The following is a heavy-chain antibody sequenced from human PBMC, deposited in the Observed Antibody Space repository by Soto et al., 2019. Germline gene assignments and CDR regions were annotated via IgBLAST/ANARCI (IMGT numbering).Heavy chain of an antibody. Sequence: QVQLVQSGAEVKKPGSSVKVSCKASGGTFSSYAISWVRQAPGQGLEWMGGIIPIFGTANYAQKFQGRVTITADEYTSTAYMELSSLRSEDTAVYYCARGRCGGDCYSVWYYYYGMDVWGQGTTVTVSS. CDR1: GGTFSSYA. CDR2: IIPIFGTA. J-gene: IGHJ6*02. V-gene: IGHV1-69*01. CDR3: ARGRCGGDCYSVWYYYYGMDV. D-gene: IGHD2-21*02.